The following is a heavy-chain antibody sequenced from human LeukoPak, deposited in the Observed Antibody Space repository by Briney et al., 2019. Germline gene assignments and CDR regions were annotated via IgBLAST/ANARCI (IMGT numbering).Heavy chain of an antibody. Sequence: SQTLSLTCTVSGGSISSGDYYWSWIRQPPGKGLEWIGYIYYSGSTSYNPSLKSRVTILVDTSKNQFSLKLSSMTAADTAVYYCASLYDSSGYEWFDPWGQGTLVTVSS. J-gene: IGHJ5*02. CDR3: ASLYDSSGYEWFDP. CDR1: GGSISSGDYY. CDR2: IYYSGST. V-gene: IGHV4-30-4*08. D-gene: IGHD3-22*01.